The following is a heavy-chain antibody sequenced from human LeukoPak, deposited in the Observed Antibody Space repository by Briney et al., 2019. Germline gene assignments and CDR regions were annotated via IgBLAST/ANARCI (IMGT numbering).Heavy chain of an antibody. CDR1: GYTFTAYY. CDR3: ARGPPVEVASREGLYFDY. D-gene: IGHD5-24*01. V-gene: IGHV1-2*02. J-gene: IGHJ4*02. CDR2: IHPNSDDT. Sequence: ASVKVSCKASGYTFTAYYIHWVRQAPGQGLEWIGRIHPNSDDTNYAQKFQGRVTMTRDTSISTAYMEVSRLRSDDTAVYYCARGPPVEVASREGLYFDYWGQGTLVTVSS.